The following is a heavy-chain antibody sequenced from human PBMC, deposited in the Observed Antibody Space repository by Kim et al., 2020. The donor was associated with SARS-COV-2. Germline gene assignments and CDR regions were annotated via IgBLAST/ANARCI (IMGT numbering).Heavy chain of an antibody. CDR3: ARDHHSSSYEYSYYGMDV. CDR1: GFTFSSYS. Sequence: GGSLRLSCAASGFTFSSYSMNWVRQAPGKGLEWVSYISCSSSTIYYADSVKGRFTISRDNAKNTLYLQMNSLRDEDTAVYYCARDHHSSSYEYSYYGMDVWGQGTTVTVSS. J-gene: IGHJ6*02. V-gene: IGHV3-48*02. D-gene: IGHD6-13*01. CDR2: ISCSSSTI.